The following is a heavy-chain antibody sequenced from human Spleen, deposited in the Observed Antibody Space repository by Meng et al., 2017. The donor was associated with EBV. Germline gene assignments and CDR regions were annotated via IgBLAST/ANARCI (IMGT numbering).Heavy chain of an antibody. J-gene: IGHJ5*02. V-gene: IGHV3-21*01. CDR3: VGRDSSGYHT. CDR2: ISTTSSYI. D-gene: IGHD3-22*01. CDR1: GFTFSSHT. Sequence: EERCGGFGGGLVKLGGSLRLSCAASGFTFSSHTRNWVRQAPGKGLQWVSSISTTSSYIHYEDSVQGRFTISRDNAKNSLNLQMSSLRAEDTAMYYCVGRDSSGYHTWGQGTLVTVSS.